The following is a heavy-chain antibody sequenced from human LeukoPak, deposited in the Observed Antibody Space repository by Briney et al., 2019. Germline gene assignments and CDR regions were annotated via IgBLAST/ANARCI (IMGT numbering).Heavy chain of an antibody. V-gene: IGHV4-34*01. CDR3: ARLFPLLYDY. Sequence: SETLSLTCAVYGGSFSGYYWSWIRQPPGKGLEWIGEINHSGSTNYNPSLKSRVTISVDTSKNQFSLKLSSVTAADTAVYYCARLFPLLYDYWGQGTLVTVSS. D-gene: IGHD2-15*01. CDR1: GGSFSGYY. J-gene: IGHJ4*02. CDR2: INHSGST.